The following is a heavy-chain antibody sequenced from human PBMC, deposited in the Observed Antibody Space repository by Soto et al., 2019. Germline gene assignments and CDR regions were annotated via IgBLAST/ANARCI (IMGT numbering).Heavy chain of an antibody. CDR2: IHYSGTT. Sequence: QLQLQESGPGLGKPSETLSLTCTVSVGSISSSNYYWGWIRQPPGAGLEGGGNIHYSGTTYYNPSLKTRVTISVDTSKNQFSLKLSSVTAADTAVYYCARLRCTTTTCYNLVAFDVWGQGTRVTVSS. D-gene: IGHD2-2*02. J-gene: IGHJ3*01. CDR3: ARLRCTTTTCYNLVAFDV. V-gene: IGHV4-39*01. CDR1: VGSISSSNYY.